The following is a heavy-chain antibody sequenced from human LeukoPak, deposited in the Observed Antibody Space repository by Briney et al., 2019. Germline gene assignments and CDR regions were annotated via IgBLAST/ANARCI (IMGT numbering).Heavy chain of an antibody. CDR3: ARGMTTVTTYAFDI. Sequence: GRSLRLFCAAAGFTFSSYAMHWVRQAPGKGLEWVAVISYDGSNKYYADSVKGRFTICRDNSKNTLYLQMNSLRAEDTAVYYCARGMTTVTTYAFDIWGQGTMVTVSS. CDR2: ISYDGSNK. D-gene: IGHD4-11*01. J-gene: IGHJ3*02. CDR1: GFTFSSYA. V-gene: IGHV3-30-3*01.